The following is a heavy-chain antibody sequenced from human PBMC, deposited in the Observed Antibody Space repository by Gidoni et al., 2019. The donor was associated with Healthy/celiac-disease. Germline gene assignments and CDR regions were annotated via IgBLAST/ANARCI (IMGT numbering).Heavy chain of an antibody. CDR3: ARGHSSGWGRYYFDY. J-gene: IGHJ4*02. D-gene: IGHD6-19*01. CDR1: GGSFSGYY. CDR2: INHSGST. V-gene: IGHV4-34*01. Sequence: QVQLQQWGAGLLKPSETLSLTCAVYGGSFSGYYWSWIRQPPGKGLEWIGEINHSGSTNYNPSLKSRVTISVDTSKNQFSLKLSSVTAADTAVYYCARGHSSGWGRYYFDYWGQGTLVTVSS.